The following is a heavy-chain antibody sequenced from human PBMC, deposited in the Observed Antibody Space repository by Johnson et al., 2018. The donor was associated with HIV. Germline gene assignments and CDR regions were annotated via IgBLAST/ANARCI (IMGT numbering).Heavy chain of an antibody. Sequence: VQLVESGGGLVKPGGSLRLSCAASGFTFSDYYMSWIRQAPGKGLEWVSYISSSGSTISYADYVKGRVTISRDNAKNSLYLQMNSLRAEDTAVYYCARALKRIAAADDAFDIWGQGTLITVSS. CDR1: GFTFSDYY. CDR3: ARALKRIAAADDAFDI. D-gene: IGHD6-13*01. V-gene: IGHV3-11*04. J-gene: IGHJ3*02. CDR2: ISSSGSTI.